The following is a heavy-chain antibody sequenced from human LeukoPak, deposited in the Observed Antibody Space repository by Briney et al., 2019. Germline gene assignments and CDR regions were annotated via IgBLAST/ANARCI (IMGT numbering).Heavy chain of an antibody. V-gene: IGHV4-34*01. Sequence: PSETLSLTCAVYGGSFSGYYWSWIRQPPGKGLEWIGEINHSGSTNYNPSLKSRVTISVDTSKNQFSLKLSSVTAADTAVYYCAREGLPDLGFDPWGQGTLVTVSS. J-gene: IGHJ5*02. CDR3: AREGLPDLGFDP. CDR2: INHSGST. CDR1: GGSFSGYY.